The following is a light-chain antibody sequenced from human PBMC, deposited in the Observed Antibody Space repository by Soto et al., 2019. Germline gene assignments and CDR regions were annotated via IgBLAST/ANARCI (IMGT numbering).Light chain of an antibody. J-gene: IGKJ5*01. CDR2: KVS. V-gene: IGKV2-30*02. CDR1: QSLVHRDGNTY. CDR3: MQGSHWPPIT. Sequence: DVVVTQSPLSLPVTIGQAASISCRSSQSLVHRDGNTYLSWFRQRPGQSPRRLIYKVSNREAGVPDRFSGSGSGTDSTLKISRVEAEDVGLYYCMQGSHWPPITFGQGTRLEIK.